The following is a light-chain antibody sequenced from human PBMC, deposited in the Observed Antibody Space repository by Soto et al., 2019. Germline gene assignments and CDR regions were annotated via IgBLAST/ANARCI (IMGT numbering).Light chain of an antibody. Sequence: DIQMTQSPSSLSASVGDRVTITCRASQGISSYLAWYQQKPGKAPNLLIYTASSLESGVPSRFSGSGSGTDFTLTITRLQPEDFATYFCQQSYSRPRTFGQGTKVDIK. CDR3: QQSYSRPRT. CDR2: TAS. CDR1: QGISSY. V-gene: IGKV1-39*01. J-gene: IGKJ1*01.